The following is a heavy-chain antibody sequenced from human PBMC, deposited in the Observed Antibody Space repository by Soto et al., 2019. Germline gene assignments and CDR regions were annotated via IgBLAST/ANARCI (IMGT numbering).Heavy chain of an antibody. CDR3: AKDRKDCRRCRLAQYFFFGMDV. J-gene: IGHJ6*02. D-gene: IGHD2-15*01. Sequence: GGSLRLSCAASGFTFSSYAMSWVRQAPGKGLEWVSAISYDGNNEYYADSVEGRFSISRDNSQNTLYLQMNSLTPKDTAVYYCAKDRKDCRRCRLAQYFFFGMDVWGQGATVTVSS. V-gene: IGHV3-30*18. CDR1: GFTFSSYA. CDR2: ISYDGNNE.